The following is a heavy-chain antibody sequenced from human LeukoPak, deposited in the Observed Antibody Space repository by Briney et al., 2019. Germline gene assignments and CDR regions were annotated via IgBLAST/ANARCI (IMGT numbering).Heavy chain of an antibody. CDR3: AGGYSSSWNYFDY. Sequence: PSETLSLTCTVSGASISNYWWSWIRQPPGKGLEWIGYVFDSGGTNYNPSLKSRVTISVDTSKKQFSLKLSSVTAADTAVYYCAGGYSSSWNYFDYWGQGTLVTVSS. CDR2: VFDSGGT. D-gene: IGHD6-13*01. CDR1: GASISNYW. J-gene: IGHJ4*02. V-gene: IGHV4-59*01.